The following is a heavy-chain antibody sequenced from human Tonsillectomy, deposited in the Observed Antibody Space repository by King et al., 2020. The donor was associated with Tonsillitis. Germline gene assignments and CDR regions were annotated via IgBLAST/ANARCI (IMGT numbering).Heavy chain of an antibody. CDR1: GFSLSNARMG. D-gene: IGHD2-21*01. CDR3: SRIPVAPRPPYCGGDCSDFDI. J-gene: IGHJ3*02. Sequence: FTLKESGPVLVKPTETLTLTCTVSGFSLSNARMGVSWIRQPPGKALEWLAHIFSNDEKSYSTSLKSRLTISKDTSKSQVVLTMTNMDPVDTSTYYCSRIPVAPRPPYCGGDCSDFDIWGQGPMVTVSS. CDR2: IFSNDEK. V-gene: IGHV2-26*01.